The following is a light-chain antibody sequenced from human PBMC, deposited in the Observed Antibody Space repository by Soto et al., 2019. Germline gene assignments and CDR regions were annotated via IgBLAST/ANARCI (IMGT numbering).Light chain of an antibody. CDR3: KQYGSSPPLFT. CDR2: VAS. Sequence: EIVLTQSPGTLSLSPGERATLSCRASQSVSSSYLAWYQQKPGKAPRLLIYVASSRATGIPDRFSGSGSGTDFTLTISRLEPEDFEVYYCKQYGSSPPLFTFGPGTKVDIK. V-gene: IGKV3-20*01. J-gene: IGKJ3*01. CDR1: QSVSSSY.